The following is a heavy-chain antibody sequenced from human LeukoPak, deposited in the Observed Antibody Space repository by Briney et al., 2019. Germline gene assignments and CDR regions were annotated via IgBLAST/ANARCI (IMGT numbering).Heavy chain of an antibody. Sequence: PSETLSLTCTVSGGSVSSGSYYWSWLRPPPGKGLEWVVYIHYSGSTNYNPSLKSRVTISVDTSKNQFSLKLSSVTAADTAVYYCARVLDGDDSAYWYFDLWGRGTLVTVSS. D-gene: IGHD4-17*01. J-gene: IGHJ2*01. CDR3: ARVLDGDDSAYWYFDL. V-gene: IGHV4-61*01. CDR2: IHYSGST. CDR1: GGSVSSGSYY.